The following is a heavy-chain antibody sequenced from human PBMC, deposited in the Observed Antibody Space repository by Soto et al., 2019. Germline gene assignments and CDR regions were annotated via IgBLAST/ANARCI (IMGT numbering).Heavy chain of an antibody. CDR3: ARVGDSYGYDY. V-gene: IGHV3-13*01. J-gene: IGHJ4*02. Sequence: GGSLRLSCAASGFTFSSYDMHWVRQATGKGLEWVSAIGTAGDTYYPGSVKGRFTISRENAKNSLYLQMNSLRAEDTAVYYCARVGDSYGYDYWGQGTLVTVSS. D-gene: IGHD5-18*01. CDR1: GFTFSSYD. CDR2: IGTAGDT.